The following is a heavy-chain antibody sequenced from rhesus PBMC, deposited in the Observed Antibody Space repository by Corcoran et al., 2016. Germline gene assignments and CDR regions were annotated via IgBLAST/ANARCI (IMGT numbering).Heavy chain of an antibody. D-gene: IGHD2-21*01. Sequence: QVQLQESGPGLVKPSETLSLTCAVSGYSISSGYYWGWIRQPPGKGLEYIGYISGSSGSTYYNPSPKRRVTISKEPSKNQFSLKLSSVTAADTAVYYCASYCTGSGCYSWDFDYWGQGVLVTVSS. CDR1: GYSISSGYY. CDR3: ASYCTGSGCYSWDFDY. J-gene: IGHJ4*01. CDR2: ISGSSGST. V-gene: IGHV4-99*01.